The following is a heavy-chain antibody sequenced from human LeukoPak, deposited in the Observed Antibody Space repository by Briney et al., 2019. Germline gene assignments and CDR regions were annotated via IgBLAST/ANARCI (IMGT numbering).Heavy chain of an antibody. D-gene: IGHD3-22*01. V-gene: IGHV1-18*01. CDR2: ISAYNGDT. Sequence: ASVKVSCKTSGYTFTNFAMNWVRQAPGQGLEWMGWISAYNGDTNFAQKLQGRVTMTTDTSTSTAYMELWSLRADDTAVYYCARDLHSSGYYRSDAFDIWGQGTMVTVSS. CDR3: ARDLHSSGYYRSDAFDI. CDR1: GYTFTNFA. J-gene: IGHJ3*02.